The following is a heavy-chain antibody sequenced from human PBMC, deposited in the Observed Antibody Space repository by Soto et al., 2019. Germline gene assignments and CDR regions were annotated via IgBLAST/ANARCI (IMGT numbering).Heavy chain of an antibody. J-gene: IGHJ4*02. CDR3: ARDAMTTDFDY. CDR2: INAGDGNT. Sequence: QVQLVQSGAEVKKPGASVKVSCKASGHTFTRYAMHWVRQAPGQRLEWMGWINAGDGNTKYSQKFQRRVTITRDTSASIAYMELSSLRSEDTAVYYCARDAMTTDFDYWGQGTLVTVSS. CDR1: GHTFTRYA. V-gene: IGHV1-3*01. D-gene: IGHD4-4*01.